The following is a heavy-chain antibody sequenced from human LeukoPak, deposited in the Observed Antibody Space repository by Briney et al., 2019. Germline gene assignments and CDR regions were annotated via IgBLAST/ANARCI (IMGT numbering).Heavy chain of an antibody. Sequence: PSETLSLTCTVSGGSINNHYWSWIRLPPGKGLEWIGYISYSGIIHYSPSLESRVAMSIDTSKNEFSLSLTSVTAADTAVYYCARHNRPTDISGYCEDYWGQGTLVTVSP. J-gene: IGHJ4*02. CDR1: GGSINNHY. D-gene: IGHD3-22*01. CDR2: ISYSGII. V-gene: IGHV4-59*08. CDR3: ARHNRPTDISGYCEDY.